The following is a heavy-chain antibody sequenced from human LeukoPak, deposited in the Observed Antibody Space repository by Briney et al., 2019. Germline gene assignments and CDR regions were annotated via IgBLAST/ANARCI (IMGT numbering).Heavy chain of an antibody. V-gene: IGHV4-59*01. Sequence: PSETLSLTCTVSGGSISSYYWSWIRQPPGKGLEWIGYIYYSGSTNYNPSLKSRVTISVDTSKKQSSLKLSSVTAADTAVYYCARAGRRDGYSPSYYYGMDVWGQGTTVTVSS. CDR3: ARAGRRDGYSPSYYYGMDV. CDR2: IYYSGST. CDR1: GGSISSYY. J-gene: IGHJ6*02. D-gene: IGHD5-24*01.